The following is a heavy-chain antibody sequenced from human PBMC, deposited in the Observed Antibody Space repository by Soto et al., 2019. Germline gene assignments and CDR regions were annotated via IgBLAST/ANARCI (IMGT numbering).Heavy chain of an antibody. D-gene: IGHD5-18*01. CDR2: IIPIFGTA. Sequence: ASVKVSCKASGGTFSSYAISWVRQAPGQGLEWMGGIIPIFGTANYAQKFQGRVTITADESTSTAYMELSSLRSEDTAVYYCASRGYSYGPPGWWGQGTLVTVSS. CDR3: ASRGYSYGPPGW. CDR1: GGTFSSYA. J-gene: IGHJ4*02. V-gene: IGHV1-69*13.